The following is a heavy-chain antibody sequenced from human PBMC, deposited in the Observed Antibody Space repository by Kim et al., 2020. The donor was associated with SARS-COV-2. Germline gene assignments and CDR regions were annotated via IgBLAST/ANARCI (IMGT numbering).Heavy chain of an antibody. CDR1: GGSISSYY. J-gene: IGHJ5*02. CDR2: IYYSGST. V-gene: IGHV4-59*01. CDR3: ARDMGYSSSWPNWFDP. D-gene: IGHD6-13*01. Sequence: SETLSLTCTVSGGSISSYYWSWIRQPPGKGLEWIGYIYYSGSTNYNPSLKSRVTISVDTSKNQFSLKLSSVTAADTAVYYCARDMGYSSSWPNWFDPWGQGTLVTVSS.